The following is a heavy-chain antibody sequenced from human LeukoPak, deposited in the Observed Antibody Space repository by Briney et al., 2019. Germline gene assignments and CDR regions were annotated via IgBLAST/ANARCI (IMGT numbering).Heavy chain of an antibody. V-gene: IGHV3-30*18. Sequence: SGGSLRLSCAASGFTFSSYSMNWVRQAPGKGLEWVAVISYDGSNKYYADSVKGRFTISRDNSKNTLYLQMNSLRAEDTAVYYCAKDRTVLLWFGELSDGMDVWGQGTTVTVSS. J-gene: IGHJ6*02. CDR1: GFTFSSYS. CDR2: ISYDGSNK. CDR3: AKDRTVLLWFGELSDGMDV. D-gene: IGHD3-10*01.